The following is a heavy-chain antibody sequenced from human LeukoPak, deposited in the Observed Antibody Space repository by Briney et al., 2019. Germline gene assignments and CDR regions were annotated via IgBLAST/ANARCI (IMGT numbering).Heavy chain of an antibody. CDR1: GYTFTSYG. CDR3: ARDPLYYYDSSGYYLNPLDDY. CDR2: ISAYNGNT. J-gene: IGHJ4*02. Sequence: ASVKVSCKASGYTFTSYGISWVRQAPGQGLEWMGWISAYNGNTNYAQKLQGRVTMTTDTSTSTAYMELRSLRSDDTAVYYCARDPLYYYDSSGYYLNPLDDYWGQGTLVTVSS. V-gene: IGHV1-18*01. D-gene: IGHD3-22*01.